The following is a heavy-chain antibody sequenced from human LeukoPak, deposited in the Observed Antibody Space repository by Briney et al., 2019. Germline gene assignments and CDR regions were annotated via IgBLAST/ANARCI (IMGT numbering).Heavy chain of an antibody. CDR1: GFTFSSYW. CDR2: IKQDGSEK. CDR3: ARACRGNCGGGQGTGY. J-gene: IGHJ4*02. V-gene: IGHV3-7*01. D-gene: IGHD2-21*01. Sequence: PGGSLRLSCAASGFTFSSYWMSWVRQAPGKGLEWVANIKQDGSEKYYLDSVKGRFTISRDNAKNSLYLQMNSLRAEDTAVYYCARACRGNCGGGQGTGYWGQGTLVTASS.